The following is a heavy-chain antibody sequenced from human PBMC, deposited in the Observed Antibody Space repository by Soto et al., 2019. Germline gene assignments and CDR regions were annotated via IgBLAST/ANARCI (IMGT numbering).Heavy chain of an antibody. D-gene: IGHD1-26*01. CDR2: FDPEDGET. CDR3: AADRKIVGTIGAFDF. V-gene: IGHV1-24*01. J-gene: IGHJ4*02. Sequence: ASVKVSCKVSGYTVSELSMQWVRQAPGKGLEWMGGFDPEDGETTYAQKFQGRVTMTEDTSTDTAYMELTSLRFEDTAVYFCAADRKIVGTIGAFDFWGQGTLVTGS. CDR1: GYTVSELS.